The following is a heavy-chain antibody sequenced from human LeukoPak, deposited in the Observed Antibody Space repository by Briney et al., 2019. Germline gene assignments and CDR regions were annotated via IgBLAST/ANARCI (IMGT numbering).Heavy chain of an antibody. CDR3: ARARGGTSLDY. V-gene: IGHV3-30-3*01. D-gene: IGHD3-10*01. Sequence: GGSLGLSCAASGFTFSDYVLHWVRQAPGKGLEWVAVVSYDGSNKYYADSAKGRFTISRDNSKNTFYLQMNSLRPEDTAVYYCARARGGTSLDYWGQGTLVTVSS. CDR1: GFTFSDYV. CDR2: VSYDGSNK. J-gene: IGHJ4*02.